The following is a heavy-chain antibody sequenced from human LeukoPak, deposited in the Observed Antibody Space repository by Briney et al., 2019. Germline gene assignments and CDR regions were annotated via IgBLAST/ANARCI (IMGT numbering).Heavy chain of an antibody. CDR3: AREGMVRGAYLDY. Sequence: GGSLRLSCAASGFTFKNYDIHWVRQAPGKGLEWVAVSSYDDSDKYYADSVKGRFSISRDSSKNIVYLQMNSLRDDDTAVYHCAREGMVRGAYLDYWGQGTLVHVVS. D-gene: IGHD3-10*01. J-gene: IGHJ4*02. V-gene: IGHV3-30*03. CDR1: GFTFKNYD. CDR2: SSYDDSDK.